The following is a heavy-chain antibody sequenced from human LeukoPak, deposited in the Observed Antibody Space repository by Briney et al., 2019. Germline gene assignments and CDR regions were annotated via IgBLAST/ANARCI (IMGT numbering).Heavy chain of an antibody. CDR3: AKDPRRYSRTGGYFDY. D-gene: IGHD6-13*01. V-gene: IGHV3-30*18. CDR2: ISYDGSDI. J-gene: IGHJ4*02. CDR1: RFTFSNYV. Sequence: PGGSLRLSCAASRFTFSNYVMHWVRQAPGKGLEWVAVISYDGSDIYYADSAKGRFTISRDNSKNTLYLQMNSLRAEDTAVYYCAKDPRRYSRTGGYFDYWGQGTLVTVSS.